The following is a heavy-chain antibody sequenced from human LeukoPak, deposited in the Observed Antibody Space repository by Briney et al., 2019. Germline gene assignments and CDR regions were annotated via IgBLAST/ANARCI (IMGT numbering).Heavy chain of an antibody. CDR3: ARFGYLSAYADF. CDR2: IEGSGQYT. J-gene: IGHJ4*02. V-gene: IGHV3-11*06. D-gene: IGHD2-15*01. Sequence: GGSLRLSCAASGSSFSDFYMTWIRQAPGKGLEWVSYIEGSGQYTKCEDSVSGRFTISRDNAKNPLYLQMRSLRVEDTAVYYCARFGYLSAYADFWGQGILVTVSS. CDR1: GSSFSDFY.